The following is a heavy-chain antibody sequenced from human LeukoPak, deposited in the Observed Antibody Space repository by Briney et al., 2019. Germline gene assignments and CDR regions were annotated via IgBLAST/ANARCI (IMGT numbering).Heavy chain of an antibody. Sequence: SVKVSCKASGGTFSSYAISWVRQAPGQGLEWMGGIIPIFGTANYAQKFQGRVTITADKSTSTAYMELSSLRSEDTAVYYCARERVTMIVVARSAFDIWGQGTMVTVSS. V-gene: IGHV1-69*06. J-gene: IGHJ3*02. CDR2: IIPIFGTA. D-gene: IGHD3-22*01. CDR1: GGTFSSYA. CDR3: ARERVTMIVVARSAFDI.